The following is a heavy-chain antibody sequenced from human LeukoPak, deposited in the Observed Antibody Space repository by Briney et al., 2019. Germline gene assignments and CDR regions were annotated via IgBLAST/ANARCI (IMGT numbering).Heavy chain of an antibody. CDR3: ATGRSDILTGYPY. CDR2: ITDSGRKT. Sequence: GGSLRLSCAASGLTFSNYAMNWVRQASGRGLEWVSGITDSGRKTYYADSVKGRFSISRDNSKNTAYLQMSDLRAEDTAVYYCATGRSDILTGYPYWGQGTLVTVSS. CDR1: GLTFSNYA. V-gene: IGHV3-23*01. D-gene: IGHD3-9*01. J-gene: IGHJ4*02.